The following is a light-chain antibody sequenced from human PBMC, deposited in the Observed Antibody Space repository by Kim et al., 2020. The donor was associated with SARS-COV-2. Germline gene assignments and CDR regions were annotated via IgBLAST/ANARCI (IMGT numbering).Light chain of an antibody. CDR2: LNSDGSH. V-gene: IGLV4-69*01. J-gene: IGLJ1*01. CDR3: QTWGTGPSYV. Sequence: QLVLTQSPSASASLGASVKLTCTLSSGHSSYAIAWHQQQPEKGPRYLMKLNSDGSHSKGDGIPDRFSGSSSGAERYLTISSLQSEDEADYYCQTWGTGPSYVFGTGTKVTVL. CDR1: SGHSSYA.